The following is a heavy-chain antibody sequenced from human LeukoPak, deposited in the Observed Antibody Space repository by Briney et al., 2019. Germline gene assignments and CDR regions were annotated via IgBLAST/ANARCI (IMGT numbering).Heavy chain of an antibody. J-gene: IGHJ4*02. CDR2: IYYSGST. V-gene: IGHV4-59*01. CDR1: GDSISSYY. Sequence: NASETLSLTCTVSGDSISSYYWTWIRQPPGKGLEWIGYIYYSGSTNYNPSLKSRVTISVDTSMNQFSLKLNSVTAADTAVYYCAREDNYFDYWGQGTLVTVSS. CDR3: AREDNYFDY.